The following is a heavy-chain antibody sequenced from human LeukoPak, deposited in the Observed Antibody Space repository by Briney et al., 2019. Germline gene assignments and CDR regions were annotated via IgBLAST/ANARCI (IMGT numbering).Heavy chain of an antibody. CDR2: ISYDGSNK. J-gene: IGHJ5*02. V-gene: IGHV3-30*18. Sequence: PGGSLRLSCAASGFTFSSYGMHWVRQAPGKGLEWVAVISYDGSNKYYADSVKGRLTISRDNSKNTLYLQMNSLRVEDTAVHYCAKDLVPLPGHNWFDPWGQGTLVTVPS. CDR1: GFTFSSYG. CDR3: AKDLVPLPGHNWFDP.